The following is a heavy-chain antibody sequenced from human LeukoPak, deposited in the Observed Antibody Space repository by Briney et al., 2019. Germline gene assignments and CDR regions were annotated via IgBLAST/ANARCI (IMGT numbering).Heavy chain of an antibody. CDR2: INEDGSEI. CDR1: GFTFSSYD. J-gene: IGHJ5*02. CDR3: VRAYHPGGWFDP. Sequence: SGGSLRLSCAASGFTFSSYDMNWVRQTPGKGLEWVASINEDGSEIHYVDSVKGRFTISRDNAKDSLYLQMNSLTAEDTAMYYCVRAYHPGGWFDPWGQGTLVTVSS. V-gene: IGHV3-7*04. D-gene: IGHD2-21*01.